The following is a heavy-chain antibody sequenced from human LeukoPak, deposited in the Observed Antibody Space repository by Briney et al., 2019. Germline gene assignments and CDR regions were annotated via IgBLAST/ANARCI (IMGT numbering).Heavy chain of an antibody. D-gene: IGHD5-18*01. Sequence: SETLSLTCTVSGDSISSNFYWGWIRQPPGKGLQWIGIIHHTGSTFYSPSLKSRLTISLDTSQNQFSLRLKSATAADTAVYYCARVEGSGYSYGYDYWGRGTLITVTS. CDR1: GDSISSNFY. CDR3: ARVEGSGYSYGYDY. CDR2: IHHTGST. J-gene: IGHJ4*02. V-gene: IGHV4-38-2*02.